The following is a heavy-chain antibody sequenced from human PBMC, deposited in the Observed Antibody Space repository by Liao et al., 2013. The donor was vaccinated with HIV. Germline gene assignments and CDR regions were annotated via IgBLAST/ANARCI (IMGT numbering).Heavy chain of an antibody. V-gene: IGHV4-61*02. D-gene: IGHD3-22*01. Sequence: QVQLQESGPGLVKPSQTLSLTCTVSGGSISSASYYWSWIRQPAGKGLEWIGRIYTSGSTNYNPSLKSRVTISVDTSKNQFSLKLSSVTAADTAVYYCARDPYYYDSTGEYYYYYYMDVWGKGTTVTVSS. J-gene: IGHJ6*03. CDR2: IYTSGST. CDR3: ARDPYYYDSTGEYYYYYYMDV. CDR1: GGSISSASYY.